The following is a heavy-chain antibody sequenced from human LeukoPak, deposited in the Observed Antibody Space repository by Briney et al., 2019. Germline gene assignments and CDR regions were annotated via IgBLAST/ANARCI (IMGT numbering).Heavy chain of an antibody. CDR1: GFNVSNNY. CDR3: ARATLDN. CDR2: IYSGGST. J-gene: IGHJ4*02. Sequence: PGGSLRLSCAASGFNVSNNYSSWVRQAPGKGLEWVSVIYSGGSTKYADSVKARFTISRDISKNTVYLQMNSLRVDDTAVYYCARATLDNWGQGTLVTVSS. V-gene: IGHV3-53*01.